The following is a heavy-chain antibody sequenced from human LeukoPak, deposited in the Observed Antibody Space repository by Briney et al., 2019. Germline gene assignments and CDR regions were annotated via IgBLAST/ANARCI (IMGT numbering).Heavy chain of an antibody. CDR2: ISAYNGNT. CDR3: ARTLGPPYYYGSGSYDFDY. CDR1: GYTFTSYG. Sequence: ASVKVSCKASGYTFTSYGISWVRQAPGQGLEWMGWISAYNGNTNYAQKLQSRVTMTTDTSTSTAYMELRSLRSDDTAVYYCARTLGPPYYYGSGSYDFDYWGQGTLVTVSS. V-gene: IGHV1-18*04. D-gene: IGHD3-10*01. J-gene: IGHJ4*02.